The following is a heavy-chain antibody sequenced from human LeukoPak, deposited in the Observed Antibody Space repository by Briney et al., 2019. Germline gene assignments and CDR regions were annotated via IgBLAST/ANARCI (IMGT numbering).Heavy chain of an antibody. Sequence: SETLSLXCAVYGGSFSGYYWSWIRQPPGKGLEWIGEINHSGSTNYNPSLKSRVTISVDTSKNQFSLKLSSVTAADTAVYYCARRNGSGYSYGRNWYFDLWGRGTLVTVSS. J-gene: IGHJ2*01. V-gene: IGHV4-34*01. CDR2: INHSGST. CDR3: ARRNGSGYSYGRNWYFDL. CDR1: GGSFSGYY. D-gene: IGHD5-18*01.